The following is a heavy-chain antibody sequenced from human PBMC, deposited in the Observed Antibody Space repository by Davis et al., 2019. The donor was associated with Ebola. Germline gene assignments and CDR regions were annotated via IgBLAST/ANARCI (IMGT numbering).Heavy chain of an antibody. Sequence: PSETLSLTCTVSGGSISSGGYYWSWIRQHPGKGLEWIGYIYYSGSTYYNPSLKSRVTISVDTSKNQFSLKLSSVTAADTAVYYCARGHRGSGRPTFGYWGQGTLVTVSS. D-gene: IGHD3-10*01. CDR2: IYYSGST. CDR3: ARGHRGSGRPTFGY. V-gene: IGHV4-31*03. J-gene: IGHJ4*02. CDR1: GGSISSGGYY.